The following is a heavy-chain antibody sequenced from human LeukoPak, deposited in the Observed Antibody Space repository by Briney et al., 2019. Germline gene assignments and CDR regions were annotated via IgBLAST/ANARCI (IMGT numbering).Heavy chain of an antibody. CDR1: GFTFSSYA. CDR3: ARDINYYDSSGLDY. J-gene: IGHJ4*02. CDR2: ISSNGGST. V-gene: IGHV3-64*01. Sequence: GGSLRLSCAASGFTFSSYAMHWVRQAPGKGLEYVSAISSNGGSTYYANSVKGRFTISRDNSKNTLYLQMGSLRAEDMAVYYCARDINYYDSSGLDYWGQGTLVTVSS. D-gene: IGHD3-22*01.